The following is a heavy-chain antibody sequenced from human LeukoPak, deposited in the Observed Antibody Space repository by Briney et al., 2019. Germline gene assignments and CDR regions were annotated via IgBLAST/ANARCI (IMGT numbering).Heavy chain of an antibody. CDR3: ARESISGARDFDY. V-gene: IGHV3-48*01. Sequence: GGSLRLSCAASGFAFSSYSMNWVRQAPGKGLEWVSYISSISTPIYYADSVKGRFTMSRDNARNSLYLQMNSLRAEDTAVYYCARESISGARDFDYWGQGTLVTVSS. CDR1: GFAFSSYS. D-gene: IGHD3-10*01. CDR2: ISSISTPI. J-gene: IGHJ4*02.